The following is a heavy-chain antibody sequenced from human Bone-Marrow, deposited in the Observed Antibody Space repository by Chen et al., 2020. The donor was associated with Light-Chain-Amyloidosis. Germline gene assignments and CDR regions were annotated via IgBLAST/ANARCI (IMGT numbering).Heavy chain of an antibody. Sequence: QVQLQQWGAGLLKPSETLSLTCAVYGGSFRGDYWSWIRQPPGNGLEWIGEINHSGSTNYNPSLKSRVTISVDTSKNQFSLKLSSVTAADTAVYYCARGGDYGSGFTFDYWGQGTLVTVSS. CDR1: GGSFRGDY. J-gene: IGHJ4*02. CDR2: INHSGST. V-gene: IGHV4-34*01. CDR3: ARGGDYGSGFTFDY. D-gene: IGHD3-10*01.